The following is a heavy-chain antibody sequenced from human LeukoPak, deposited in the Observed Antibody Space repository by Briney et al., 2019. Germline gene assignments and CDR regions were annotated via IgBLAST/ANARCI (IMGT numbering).Heavy chain of an antibody. V-gene: IGHV3-23*01. J-gene: IGHJ3*02. CDR2: ISHSPSGT. CDR1: GFTFSSYA. Sequence: GGSLRLSCAGSGFTFSSYAMSWVRQAPGKGLEWVSAISHSPSGTYYVDSVKGRFTISRDNSKNTLYLQMNSLRAEDTAVYYCAKGTGHDAFDIWGQGTMVTVSA. CDR3: AKGTGHDAFDI.